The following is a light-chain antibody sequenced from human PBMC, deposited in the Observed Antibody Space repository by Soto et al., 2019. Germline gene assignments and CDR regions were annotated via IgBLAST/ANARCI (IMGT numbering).Light chain of an antibody. Sequence: IQLTQSPSFLSASVGDRVTLTCRASQGISSYLAWYQQKPGKAPKLLIYAASTLQGGVPSRFSGSGSGTDFTLTITSLQPEDFATYYCQQLKSYPITFGQGTRLEIK. V-gene: IGKV1-9*01. CDR3: QQLKSYPIT. J-gene: IGKJ5*01. CDR1: QGISSY. CDR2: AAS.